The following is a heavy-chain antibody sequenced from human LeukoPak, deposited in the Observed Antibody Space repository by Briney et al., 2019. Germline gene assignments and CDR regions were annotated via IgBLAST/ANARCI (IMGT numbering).Heavy chain of an antibody. CDR1: GYSFTSYW. CDR2: IYPGDSDT. D-gene: IGHD6-19*01. V-gene: IGHV5-51*01. CDR3: ARRDSSGYDAFDI. Sequence: GASLKISCKGSGYSFTSYWIGWVRQLPGKGLEWMGIIYPGDSDTRYSPSFQGQVTISADKSISTAYLQWSSLKASDTAMYYCARRDSSGYDAFDIWGQGTMVTVSS. J-gene: IGHJ3*02.